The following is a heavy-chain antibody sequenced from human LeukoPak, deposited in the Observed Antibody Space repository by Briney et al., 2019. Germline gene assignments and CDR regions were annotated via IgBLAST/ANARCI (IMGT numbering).Heavy chain of an antibody. V-gene: IGHV1-8*03. CDR2: MNPNSGNT. CDR1: GYTFTSCD. CDR3: ATSKRFNYYYYMDV. Sequence: ASVKVSCKASGYTFTSCDINWVRQATGQGLEWMGWMNPNSGNTGYAQKFQGRVTITRNTSISTAYMELSSLRSEDTAVYYCATSKRFNYYYYMDVWGKGTTVTVSS. D-gene: IGHD2-2*01. J-gene: IGHJ6*03.